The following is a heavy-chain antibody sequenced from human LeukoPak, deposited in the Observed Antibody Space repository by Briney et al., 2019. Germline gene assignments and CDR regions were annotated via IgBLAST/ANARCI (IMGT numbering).Heavy chain of an antibody. V-gene: IGHV4-61*02. D-gene: IGHD1-26*01. CDR1: GGSISSRSYY. J-gene: IGHJ4*02. CDR3: ASGGSGSYSY. CDR2: IYSSVTM. Sequence: SETLSLTCTVSGGSISSRSYYWSWIRQPAGKGLEWIGRIYSSVTMNYNPSLKSRVTISLDTSKNQFSLKLSSVTAADTAVYYCASGGSGSYSYWGQGTLVTVSS.